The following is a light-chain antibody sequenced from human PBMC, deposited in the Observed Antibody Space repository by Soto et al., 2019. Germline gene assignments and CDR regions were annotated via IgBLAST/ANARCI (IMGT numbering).Light chain of an antibody. CDR1: SSYVGYYNY. V-gene: IGLV2-14*03. Sequence: QSALTQPASVSGSPGQSITISCTGTSSYVGYYNYVSWYQQHPGKAPKLMIYDVRNRPSGVSNRFTCSKSGNTDSLTSSGRQADEASAYYYCAYTRSITYVFGAGTKVTDL. CDR3: CAYTRSITYV. CDR2: DVR. J-gene: IGLJ1*01.